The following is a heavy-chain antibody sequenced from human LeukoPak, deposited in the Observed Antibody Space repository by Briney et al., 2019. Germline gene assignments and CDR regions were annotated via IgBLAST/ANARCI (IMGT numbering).Heavy chain of an antibody. D-gene: IGHD3-10*01. Sequence: GGSLRLSCVASGISVSGTFMSWVRQAPGKGLEWVSTMYSGGATHYADFVKGRFSVSRDNVENTLYLQMDNLRVEDTAVYYCARVVTFELDYWGQGTPVLVSS. CDR2: MYSGGAT. CDR3: ARVVTFELDY. CDR1: GISVSGTF. J-gene: IGHJ4*02. V-gene: IGHV3-53*01.